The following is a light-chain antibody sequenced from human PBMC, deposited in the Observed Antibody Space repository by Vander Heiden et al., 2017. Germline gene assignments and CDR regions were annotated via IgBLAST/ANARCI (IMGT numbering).Light chain of an antibody. Sequence: EIVLTQSPGPLSLSPGERATLSCRASLSVSSSYLAGYQQKSGQVARILMYGASSRATGIPDRFSGSGSGTDFTLTIIRLEPEDFAVYYCHQYGSSPRTFGQGTKVEIK. V-gene: IGKV3-20*01. J-gene: IGKJ1*01. CDR1: LSVSSSY. CDR2: GAS. CDR3: HQYGSSPRT.